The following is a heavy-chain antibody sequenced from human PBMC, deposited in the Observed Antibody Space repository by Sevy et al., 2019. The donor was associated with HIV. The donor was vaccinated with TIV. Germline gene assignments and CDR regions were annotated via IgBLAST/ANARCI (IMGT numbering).Heavy chain of an antibody. CDR1: GGSITSLY. J-gene: IGHJ4*02. V-gene: IGHV4-59*08. CDR2: IDYNGHI. Sequence: SETLSLTCTVSGGSITSLYWNWIRQPPGKGLEWIANIDYNGHINYNPSLKSRVTLSLDTSKNQFSLRLSSVTAADSAMYYCAGENAWGRGYSWGQGTLVTVSS. D-gene: IGHD1-26*01. CDR3: AGENAWGRGYS.